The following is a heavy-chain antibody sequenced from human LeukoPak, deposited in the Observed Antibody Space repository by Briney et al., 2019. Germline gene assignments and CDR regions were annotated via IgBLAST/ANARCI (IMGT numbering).Heavy chain of an antibody. CDR1: GYTFTSYD. D-gene: IGHD6-13*01. CDR3: ARGRGIPYYYYYMDV. J-gene: IGHJ6*03. Sequence: VASVKVSCKAYGYTFTSYDINWVRQATGQGLEWMGWMNPNSGNTGYAQKLQGRVTMNRNTSISTAYMELSSLRSEDTAVYYCARGRGIPYYYYYMDVWGKGTTVTVSS. V-gene: IGHV1-8*01. CDR2: MNPNSGNT.